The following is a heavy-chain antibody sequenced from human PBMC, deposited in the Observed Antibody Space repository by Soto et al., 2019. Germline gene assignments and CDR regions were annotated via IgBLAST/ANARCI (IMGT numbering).Heavy chain of an antibody. V-gene: IGHV1-3*01. D-gene: IGHD1-26*01. Sequence: QVQLVQSGAEVKKPGASVKVSCKASGYTFTTYVMHWVRQAPGQRPEWMGWINAGYGNTRYSEKFQGRVTITRDTSASSAYMELSGLRSEDTAVYYCARDAKGNSEYWDYVDFWGQGTLLTVSS. CDR3: ARDAKGNSEYWDYVDF. J-gene: IGHJ4*02. CDR1: GYTFTTYV. CDR2: INAGYGNT.